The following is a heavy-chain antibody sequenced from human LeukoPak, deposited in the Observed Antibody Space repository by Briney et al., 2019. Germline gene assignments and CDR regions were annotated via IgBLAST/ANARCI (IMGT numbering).Heavy chain of an antibody. Sequence: PGASLRLSCAASGFTFSSYAMSWVRQAPGKGLEWVSAISGSGGSTYYADSVKGQFTISRDNSKNTLYLQMNSLRAEDTAVYYCAKISAYDILTGDFDYWGQGTLVTVSS. CDR3: AKISAYDILTGDFDY. CDR2: ISGSGGST. CDR1: GFTFSSYA. J-gene: IGHJ4*02. D-gene: IGHD3-9*01. V-gene: IGHV3-23*01.